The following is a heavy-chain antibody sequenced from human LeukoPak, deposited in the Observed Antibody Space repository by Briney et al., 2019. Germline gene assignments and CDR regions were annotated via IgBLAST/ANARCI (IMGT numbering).Heavy chain of an antibody. V-gene: IGHV4-59*08. D-gene: IGHD6-13*01. CDR1: GGSISSYY. CDR3: ASAPVIIAAAAARRHAFDI. J-gene: IGHJ3*02. CDR2: IYYSGSA. Sequence: SETLSLTCTVSGGSISSYYWSWIRQPPGKGLEWIGYIYYSGSANYNPSLKSRVTISVDTSKNQFSLKLSSVTAADTAVYYCASAPVIIAAAAARRHAFDIWGQGTMVTVSS.